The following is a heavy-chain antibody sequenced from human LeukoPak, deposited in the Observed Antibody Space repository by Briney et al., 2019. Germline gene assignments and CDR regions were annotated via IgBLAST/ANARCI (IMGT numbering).Heavy chain of an antibody. CDR1: GIAFSAHA. Sequence: GGSLRLSCAASGIAFSAHAMTWVRQAPGKGLEWVSTIRGSTAGTYYADSVRGRFIISRDESENTLYLQMNSLTAADTAVYYCAKDPVHTSGTWGQGTLVTVSS. CDR2: IRGSTAGT. V-gene: IGHV3-23*01. CDR3: AKDPVHTSGT. J-gene: IGHJ5*02. D-gene: IGHD3-10*01.